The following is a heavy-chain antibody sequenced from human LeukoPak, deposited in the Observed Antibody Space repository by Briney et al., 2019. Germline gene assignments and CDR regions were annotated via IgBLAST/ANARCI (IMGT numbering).Heavy chain of an antibody. CDR1: GGTFSSYA. CDR3: ARRATHDAFDI. V-gene: IGHV1-69*13. CDR2: IIPIFGTA. D-gene: IGHD1-26*01. Sequence: ASVKVSCKASGGTFSSYAISWVRQAPGQVLESMGGIIPIFGTANYAQKFQGRVTITADESTSTAYMELSSLRSEDTAVYYCARRATHDAFDIWGQGTMVTVSS. J-gene: IGHJ3*02.